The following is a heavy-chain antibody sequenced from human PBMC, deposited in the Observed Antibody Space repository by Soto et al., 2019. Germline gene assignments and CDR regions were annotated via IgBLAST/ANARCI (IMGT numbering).Heavy chain of an antibody. CDR3: AKLFPNTYYDFLSGYYGAPYYYGMHV. V-gene: IGHV3-23*01. D-gene: IGHD3-3*01. J-gene: IGHJ6*02. CDR1: GFTFSSYA. CDR2: ISGSGGST. Sequence: GGSLRLTCAASGFTFSSYAMSWVRQAPGKGLEWVSAISGSGGSTYYADSVKGRFTISSDNSKNTLYLQMNSLRAEDTAVYYCAKLFPNTYYDFLSGYYGAPYYYGMHVSGQGTTVTVSS.